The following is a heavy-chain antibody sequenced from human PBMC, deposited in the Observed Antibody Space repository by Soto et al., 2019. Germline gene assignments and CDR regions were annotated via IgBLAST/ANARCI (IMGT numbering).Heavy chain of an antibody. Sequence: QVQLVESGGGVVQPGRSLRLSCAASGFTFSSYGMHWVRQAPGKGLEWVAVISYDGSNKYYADSVKGRFTISRDNSKNTLDLQMNSLRAEDTAVYYCARAGGDYYYYGMDVWGQGTTVTVSS. CDR3: ARAGGDYYYYGMDV. V-gene: IGHV3-30*03. J-gene: IGHJ6*02. D-gene: IGHD3-16*01. CDR2: ISYDGSNK. CDR1: GFTFSSYG.